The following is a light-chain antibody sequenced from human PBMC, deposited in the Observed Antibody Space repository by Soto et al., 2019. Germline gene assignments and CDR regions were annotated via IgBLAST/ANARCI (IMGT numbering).Light chain of an antibody. CDR3: FLVYSGIVV. Sequence: QSVVTQEPSLTVSPGGTVTLTCGSSTGAVTSGHYPYWFQQKPGQAPKTLLYDTTNKHSWSTSRFSVSLLGGKAALTLSGAEPEDEADYYCFLVYSGIVVFGGGPKLTVL. J-gene: IGLJ2*01. CDR2: DTT. CDR1: TGAVTSGHY. V-gene: IGLV7-46*01.